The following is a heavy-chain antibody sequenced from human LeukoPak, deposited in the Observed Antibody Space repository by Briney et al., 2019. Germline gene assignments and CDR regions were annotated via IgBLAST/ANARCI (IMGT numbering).Heavy chain of an antibody. CDR3: AREWQGGIAAAGTRIEGDY. CDR2: IKYDESEI. D-gene: IGHD6-13*01. V-gene: IGHV3-7*01. Sequence: PGGSLRLSCAASGFTFSSFWMGWVRQAPGKGLEWVASIKYDESEIHYVDSVKGRFTISRDNAENSLFLQMNSLRVEDTAVYYCAREWQGGIAAAGTRIEGDYWGQGTLVAVSS. CDR1: GFTFSSFW. J-gene: IGHJ4*02.